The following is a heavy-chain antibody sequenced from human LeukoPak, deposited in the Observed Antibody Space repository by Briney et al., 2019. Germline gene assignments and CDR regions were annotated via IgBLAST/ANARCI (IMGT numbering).Heavy chain of an antibody. V-gene: IGHV3-23*01. CDR1: GFTFSTFA. CDR3: AKSQRQTYYYDSSGYRPDAWPGDY. CDR2: IFPSGGEI. D-gene: IGHD3-22*01. J-gene: IGHJ4*02. Sequence: QLGGSLRLSCAASGFTFSTFAMIWVRPPPGKGLEWVSSIFPSGGEIHYADSVRGRFTTSRDNSKSTLSLQMNSLRAEDTAVYYCAKSQRQTYYYDSSGYRPDAWPGDYWGQGTLVTVSS.